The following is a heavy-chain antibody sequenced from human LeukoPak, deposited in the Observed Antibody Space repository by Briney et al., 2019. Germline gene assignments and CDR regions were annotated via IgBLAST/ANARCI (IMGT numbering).Heavy chain of an antibody. CDR2: ILYDGSNK. Sequence: GGSLRLSCAASGFTFSSYAIHWVRQAPGKGPEWEAVILYDGSNKYYADSVKGRFTISRDNSKNTLYLQMNSLRAEDTAVYYCATDRMSGSGWLKEGSRVAYFDYWGQGTLVTVSS. D-gene: IGHD6-19*01. CDR3: ATDRMSGSGWLKEGSRVAYFDY. V-gene: IGHV3-30*04. J-gene: IGHJ4*02. CDR1: GFTFSSYA.